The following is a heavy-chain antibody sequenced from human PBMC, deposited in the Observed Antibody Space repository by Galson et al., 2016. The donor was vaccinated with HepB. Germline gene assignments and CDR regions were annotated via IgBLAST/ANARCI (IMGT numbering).Heavy chain of an antibody. Sequence: SLRLSCAASGFTFNTYAMSWVRQVPGKGLEWVSAISNSGSTTYYADSVKGRFAISRDNSKNTLYLQMNSLRVEDTALYYCAKEFVATGSVVGDYWGQGTLVTVSS. J-gene: IGHJ4*02. D-gene: IGHD2-21*01. CDR2: ISNSGSTT. V-gene: IGHV3-23*01. CDR3: AKEFVATGSVVGDY. CDR1: GFTFNTYA.